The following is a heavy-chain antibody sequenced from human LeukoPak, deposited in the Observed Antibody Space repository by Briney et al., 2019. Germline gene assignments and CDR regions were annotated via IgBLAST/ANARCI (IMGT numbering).Heavy chain of an antibody. Sequence: GESLKISCKGSGYSFTNYWIGWVRQMPGKGLEWMGIIYPGDSETRYSPSFQGQVTISVDKSISTAYLQWSSLRASDTGMYYCARHGNDIGDYWGQGTLVTVSS. J-gene: IGHJ4*02. CDR1: GYSFTNYW. CDR2: IYPGDSET. D-gene: IGHD5-12*01. V-gene: IGHV5-51*01. CDR3: ARHGNDIGDY.